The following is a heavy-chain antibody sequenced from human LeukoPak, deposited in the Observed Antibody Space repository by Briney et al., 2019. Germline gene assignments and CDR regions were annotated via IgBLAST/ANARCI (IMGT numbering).Heavy chain of an antibody. D-gene: IGHD5-24*01. V-gene: IGHV3-30*18. CDR2: ISYDGSNK. CDR1: GFTFSSYG. CDR3: AKEGEEMADAFDI. Sequence: GGSLRLSCAASGFTFSSYGMHWVRQAPGKGLEWVAVISYDGSNKYYADSVKGRFTISRDNSKNTLCLQMNSLRAEDTAVYYCAKEGEEMADAFDIWGQGTMVTVSS. J-gene: IGHJ3*02.